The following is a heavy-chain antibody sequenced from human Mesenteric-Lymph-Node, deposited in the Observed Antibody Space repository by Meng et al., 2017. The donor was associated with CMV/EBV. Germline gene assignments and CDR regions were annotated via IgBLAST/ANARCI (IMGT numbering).Heavy chain of an antibody. D-gene: IGHD6-19*01. V-gene: IGHV4-38-2*02. CDR1: GASIISSYY. CDR3: ARHNSAWYFDY. J-gene: IGHJ4*02. Sequence: SETLSLTCTVSGASIISSYYWGWIRQPPGKGLGWIENIYHGGRTYYNPSLKSRLIISLDTSKDQFSLKLSSVTAADTAVYYCARHNSAWYFDYWGQGTLVTVSS. CDR2: IYHGGRT.